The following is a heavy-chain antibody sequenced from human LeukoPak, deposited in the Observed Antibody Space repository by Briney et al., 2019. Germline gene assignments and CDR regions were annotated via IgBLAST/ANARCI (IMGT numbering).Heavy chain of an antibody. Sequence: ASVKVSCKASGYTFTSYAMNWVRQAPGQGLEWMGWISAYNGNTNYAQKLQGRVTMTTDTSTSTAYMELRSLRSDDTAVYYCARVVPAAPYYYGMDVWGQGTTVTVSS. CDR1: GYTFTSYA. CDR2: ISAYNGNT. J-gene: IGHJ6*02. CDR3: ARVVPAAPYYYGMDV. V-gene: IGHV1-18*01. D-gene: IGHD2-2*01.